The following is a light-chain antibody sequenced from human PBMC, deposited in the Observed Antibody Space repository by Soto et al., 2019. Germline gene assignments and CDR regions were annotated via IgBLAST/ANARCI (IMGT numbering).Light chain of an antibody. CDR1: SSDVVGYNY. V-gene: IGLV2-14*01. J-gene: IGLJ3*02. CDR3: SSYTNSSTRV. CDR2: EVS. Sequence: QSALTQPASVSGSPGQSITISCTGTSSDVVGYNYVSWYQQHPGKAPKLMIYEVSNRPSGVSNPFSGSKSGNTASLTISGLQADDEDDYYCSSYTNSSTRVFGGGTKLTVL.